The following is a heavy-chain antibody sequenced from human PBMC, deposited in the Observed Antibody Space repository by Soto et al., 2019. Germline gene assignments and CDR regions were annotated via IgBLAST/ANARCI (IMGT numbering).Heavy chain of an antibody. D-gene: IGHD2-21*02. CDR1: GYTFTGYG. V-gene: IGHV1-18*01. Sequence: VKVSCNASGYTFTGYGSSWVRQAPGQGLEWMGWISAYNGNTNYAQKLQGRVTMTTDTSTSTAYMELRSLRSDDTAVYYCASVIGGDAEYYLDFWGQGALVTVSS. J-gene: IGHJ4*02. CDR3: ASVIGGDAEYYLDF. CDR2: ISAYNGNT.